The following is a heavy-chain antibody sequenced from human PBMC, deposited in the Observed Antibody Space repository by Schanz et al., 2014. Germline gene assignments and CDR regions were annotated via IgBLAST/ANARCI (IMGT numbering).Heavy chain of an antibody. D-gene: IGHD6-13*01. CDR1: GFTFNSYA. V-gene: IGHV3-23*01. CDR3: AREQIMAAAGLVDY. J-gene: IGHJ4*01. Sequence: EVQLLESGGGLVQPGGSLRLSCAASGFTFNSYAMTWVRQAPGKGLEWVSSISHSGGSKYYADSVKGRFTISRDNSENTLYLQMNRLRAEDTAVYYCAREQIMAAAGLVDYWGHGTLVTVSS. CDR2: ISHSGGSK.